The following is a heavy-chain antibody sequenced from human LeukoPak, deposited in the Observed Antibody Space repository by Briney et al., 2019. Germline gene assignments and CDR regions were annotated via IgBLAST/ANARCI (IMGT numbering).Heavy chain of an antibody. CDR1: GGTFSSYA. Sequence: VASVKVSCKASGGTFSSYAISWVRQAPGQGLEWMRRIIPIFGTANYAQKFQGRVTITTDESTSTAYMELSSLRSEDTAVYYCARAVGYCSGGSCGTGFDYWGQGTLVTVSS. V-gene: IGHV1-69*05. CDR3: ARAVGYCSGGSCGTGFDY. J-gene: IGHJ4*02. D-gene: IGHD2-15*01. CDR2: IIPIFGTA.